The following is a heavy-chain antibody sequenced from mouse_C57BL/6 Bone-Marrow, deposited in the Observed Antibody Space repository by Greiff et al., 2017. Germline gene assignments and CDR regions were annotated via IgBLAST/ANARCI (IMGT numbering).Heavy chain of an antibody. V-gene: IGHV4-1*01. J-gene: IGHJ1*03. CDR1: GIDFSRYW. D-gene: IGHD1-1*01. CDR3: ARPDYGSSYAWYFDV. CDR2: INPDSSTI. Sequence: EVKLLESGGGLVQPGGSLKLSCAASGIDFSRYWMSWVRRAPGKGLEWIGEINPDSSTINYAPSLKDKFIISRDNAKNTLYLQMSKVRSEDTALYYCARPDYGSSYAWYFDVWGTGTTVTVSS.